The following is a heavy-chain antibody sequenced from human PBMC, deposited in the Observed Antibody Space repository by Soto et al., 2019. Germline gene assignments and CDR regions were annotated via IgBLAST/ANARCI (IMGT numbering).Heavy chain of an antibody. Sequence: GGSLRLSCTASGFTFGDYAMSWVRQAPGKGLEWVGFIRSKAYGGTTEYAASVKGRFTISRDESKSMAYLQMNSLKTEDTAVYCCTRVGTIFGVVIDDWGQGTLVTVSS. CDR1: GFTFGDYA. CDR2: IRSKAYGGTT. D-gene: IGHD3-3*01. J-gene: IGHJ4*01. CDR3: TRVGTIFGVVIDD. V-gene: IGHV3-49*04.